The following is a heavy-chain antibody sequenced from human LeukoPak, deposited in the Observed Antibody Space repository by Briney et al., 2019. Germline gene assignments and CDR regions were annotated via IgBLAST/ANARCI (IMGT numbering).Heavy chain of an antibody. D-gene: IGHD3-16*01. J-gene: IGHJ4*02. CDR1: GFTFSSYW. V-gene: IGHV3-7*03. CDR2: IKQDGSGK. CDR3: ARGGAMQSPADY. Sequence: GGSLRLSCAASGFTFSSYWMSWVRQAPGKGLEWVANIKQDGSGKFYVDSVKGRFTISRDNAKNPLYLQMNSLRAEDTAVYYCARGGAMQSPADYWGQGTLVTVSS.